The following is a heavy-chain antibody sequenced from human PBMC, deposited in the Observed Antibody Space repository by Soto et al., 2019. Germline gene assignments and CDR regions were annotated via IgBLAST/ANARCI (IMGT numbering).Heavy chain of an antibody. CDR2: IVVGSGNT. CDR1: GFTFASSA. Sequence: SVKVSCKASGFTFASSAVQWVRRARGQRLEWIGWIVVGSGNTDYSQEFQERVAITRDMSKSTAYMELTSLRSEDTAVYYCAASTTHSDYWGQGTQVTVSS. CDR3: AASTTHSDY. J-gene: IGHJ4*02. D-gene: IGHD2-2*01. V-gene: IGHV1-58*01.